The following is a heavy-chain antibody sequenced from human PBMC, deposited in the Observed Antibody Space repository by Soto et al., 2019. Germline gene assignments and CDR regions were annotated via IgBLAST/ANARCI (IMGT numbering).Heavy chain of an antibody. D-gene: IGHD6-6*01. V-gene: IGHV3-23*01. CDR3: SKNWDTTFSSSSH. CDR2: ISGSGGRT. Sequence: EVQLLESGGGLVQPGGSLRLSCAASGFTFTTYAMTWVRQAPGKGLEWVSAISGSGGRTYYADSVKGRFTISRDNPKNTLFLQMNSLRAEGTAVYYGSKNWDTTFSSSSHWGQGALVTVSS. CDR1: GFTFTTYA. J-gene: IGHJ4*02.